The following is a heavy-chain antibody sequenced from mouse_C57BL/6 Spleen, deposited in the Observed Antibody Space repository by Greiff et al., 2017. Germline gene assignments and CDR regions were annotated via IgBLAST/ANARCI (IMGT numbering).Heavy chain of an antibody. CDR1: GFSLTSYG. V-gene: IGHV2-4*01. Sequence: VQVVESGPGLVQPSQSLSITCTVSGFSLTSYGVHWVRQPPGKGLEWLGVIWSGGSTDYNAAFISRLSISKDNSKSQVFFKMNSLQADDTAIYYCAKGVYYAMDYWGQGTSVTVSS. CDR3: AKGVYYAMDY. J-gene: IGHJ4*01. CDR2: IWSGGST.